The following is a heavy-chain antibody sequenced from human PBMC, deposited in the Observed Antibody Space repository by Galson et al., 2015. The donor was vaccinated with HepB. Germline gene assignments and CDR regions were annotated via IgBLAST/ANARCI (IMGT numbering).Heavy chain of an antibody. CDR3: AREGLYCDSGSSIDNWFDP. V-gene: IGHV3-33*01. CDR1: GFSFRPYG. CDR2: IWYDGHNK. D-gene: IGHD3-10*01. J-gene: IGHJ5*02. Sequence: SLRLSCAASGFSFRPYGMHWVRQAPGKGLKWVAVIWYDGHNKYYADSLKGRFTISRDNSKDTLYLQMNSLRAEGTAVYYCAREGLYCDSGSSIDNWFDPWGQGTLVTGS.